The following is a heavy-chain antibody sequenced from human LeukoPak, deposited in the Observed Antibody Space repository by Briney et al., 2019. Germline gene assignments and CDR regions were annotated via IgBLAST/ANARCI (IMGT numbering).Heavy chain of an antibody. Sequence: SETLSLTCNVSGGSIRSSYYYWGWIRQPPGKGLEWIGSIYDSGSTYYNPSLKSRVTISVDTSKNQFSLKLNSVTAADTAVYYCARQGDSGWYYFDYWGQGTLVTVSS. CDR1: GGSIRSSYYY. D-gene: IGHD6-19*01. CDR3: ARQGDSGWYYFDY. CDR2: IYDSGST. V-gene: IGHV4-39*01. J-gene: IGHJ4*02.